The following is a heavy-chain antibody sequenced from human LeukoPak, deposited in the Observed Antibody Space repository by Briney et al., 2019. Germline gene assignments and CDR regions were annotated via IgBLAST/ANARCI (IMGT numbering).Heavy chain of an antibody. CDR3: ARLGGAQGYYYRSGSNHYFDH. CDR2: INPDSGGT. D-gene: IGHD3-10*01. J-gene: IGHJ4*02. V-gene: IGHV1-2*02. CDR1: GFTFVGHY. Sequence: GASVKVSCKTSGFTFVGHYMHWVRQAPGQGLEWMGWINPDSGGTDYPQKFRGRVTMTRDTSSNTLYMELSSLRSGDTAVYYCARLGGAQGYYYRSGSNHYFDHWGQGTLVTVSS.